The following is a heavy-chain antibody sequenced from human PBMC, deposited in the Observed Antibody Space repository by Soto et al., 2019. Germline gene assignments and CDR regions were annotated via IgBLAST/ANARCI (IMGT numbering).Heavy chain of an antibody. CDR1: GYTFIGYY. CDR2: INPNSGGT. D-gene: IGHD2-2*01. CDR3: ASGAHDCSSTSCYINYYYGMDV. V-gene: IGHV1-2*02. J-gene: IGHJ6*02. Sequence: GASVKVSCKASGYTFIGYYMHWVRQAPGQGLEWMGWINPNSGGTNYAQKFQGRVTMTRDTSISTAYMELSRLRSDDTAVYYCASGAHDCSSTSCYINYYYGMDVWGQGTTVTVSS.